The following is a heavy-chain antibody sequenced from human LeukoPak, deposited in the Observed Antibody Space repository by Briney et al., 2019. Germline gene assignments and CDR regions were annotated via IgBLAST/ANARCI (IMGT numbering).Heavy chain of an antibody. J-gene: IGHJ4*02. Sequence: GGSLRLSCAASGFTFNSYAMSWVRQAPGKGLEWVSAISGSGGTAYYADSVKGRFTISRDNSKNTLYLQMNSLRAEDTAVYYCAKKGYYDGSGYYMYYFDHWGQGTLVTVSS. V-gene: IGHV3-23*01. CDR3: AKKGYYDGSGYYMYYFDH. D-gene: IGHD3-22*01. CDR2: ISGSGGTA. CDR1: GFTFNSYA.